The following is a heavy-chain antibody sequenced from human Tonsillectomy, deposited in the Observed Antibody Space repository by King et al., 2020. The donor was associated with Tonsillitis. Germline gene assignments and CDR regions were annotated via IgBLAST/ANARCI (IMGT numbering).Heavy chain of an antibody. Sequence: VQLQESGPGLVKPSETLSLTCTVSGGSISSYYWSWIRQPPGKGLEWIGYIYYSGSTNYNPSLKSRVTISVDTSKIQFSLKLSSVTAADTAVYYCARRRYCGGDCYHPQYYFDYWGQGTLVTVSS. CDR3: ARRRYCGGDCYHPQYYFDY. D-gene: IGHD2-21*02. V-gene: IGHV4-59*08. J-gene: IGHJ4*02. CDR1: GGSISSYY. CDR2: IYYSGST.